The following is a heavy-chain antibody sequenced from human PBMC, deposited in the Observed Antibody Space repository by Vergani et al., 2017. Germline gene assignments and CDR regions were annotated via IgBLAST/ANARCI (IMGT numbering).Heavy chain of an antibody. Sequence: QVQLVQSGSELKKPGASVKVSCKASGYTFTSYAMNWVRQAPGQGLEWMGWINTNTGNPTYAQGFTGRFVFSLDTTVSTAYLQICSLKAEDTAVYYCARAERSYDVWSGYSNYYYYMDVWGKGTTVTVSS. D-gene: IGHD3-3*01. J-gene: IGHJ6*03. CDR2: INTNTGNP. CDR1: GYTFTSYA. V-gene: IGHV7-4-1*01. CDR3: ARAERSYDVWSGYSNYYYYMDV.